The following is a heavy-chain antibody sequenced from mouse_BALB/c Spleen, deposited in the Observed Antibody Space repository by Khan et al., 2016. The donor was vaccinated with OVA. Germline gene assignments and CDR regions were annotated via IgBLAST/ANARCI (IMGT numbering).Heavy chain of an antibody. V-gene: IGHV1S136*01. CDR1: GYTFTDYV. Sequence: EVQLQESGPELVKPGASVKMSCKASGYTFTDYVIHWVKQKPGQGLEWIGYIYPYNDDTESTEKFKGKATLTLDKSSSTAYMDLSSLTSAYSTVYYCARSTADYYTMDYWGQGTSVTVSS. J-gene: IGHJ4*01. CDR2: IYPYNDDT. CDR3: ARSTADYYTMDY. D-gene: IGHD2-1*01.